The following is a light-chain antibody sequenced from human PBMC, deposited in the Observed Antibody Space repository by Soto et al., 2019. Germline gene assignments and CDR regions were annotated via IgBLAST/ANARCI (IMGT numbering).Light chain of an antibody. CDR2: DAS. Sequence: DIQLTQSPSFLSASAGDRVTITCRASQDISSSLAWYQQKPGKAPKLLIYDASTLQTGVPSRFRGSGSWTEFTLTISSLQPEDFATYSCQQLASYPIGTFGGGTKVDIK. CDR3: QQLASYPIGT. V-gene: IGKV1-9*01. CDR1: QDISSS. J-gene: IGKJ4*01.